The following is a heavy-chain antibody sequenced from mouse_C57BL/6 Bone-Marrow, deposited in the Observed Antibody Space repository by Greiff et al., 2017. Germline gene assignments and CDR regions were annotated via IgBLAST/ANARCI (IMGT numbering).Heavy chain of an antibody. V-gene: IGHV1-81*01. CDR2: IYPNSGST. CDR3: ARPANWAWFAY. D-gene: IGHD4-1*01. Sequence: QVHVKQSGAELARPGASVKLSCKASGYTFTSYGISWVKQRTGQGLEWIGEIYPNSGSTNYNEKFKSKATLTVDKSSSTAYMQLSSLTSEDSAVYYCARPANWAWFAYWGQGTLVTVSA. J-gene: IGHJ3*01. CDR1: GYTFTSYG.